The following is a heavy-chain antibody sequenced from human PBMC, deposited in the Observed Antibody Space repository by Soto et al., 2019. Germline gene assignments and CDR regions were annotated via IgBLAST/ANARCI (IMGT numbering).Heavy chain of an antibody. D-gene: IGHD4-4*01. CDR3: AKDPLGYSNYAGEIDY. CDR2: ISGSGGST. V-gene: IGHV3-23*01. Sequence: EVQLLESGGGLVQPGGSPRLSCAASGFTFSSYAMSWVRQAPGKGLEWVSAISGSGGSTYYADSVKGRFTISRDNSKNTLYLQMNSLRAEDTAVYYCAKDPLGYSNYAGEIDYWGQGTLVTVSS. J-gene: IGHJ4*02. CDR1: GFTFSSYA.